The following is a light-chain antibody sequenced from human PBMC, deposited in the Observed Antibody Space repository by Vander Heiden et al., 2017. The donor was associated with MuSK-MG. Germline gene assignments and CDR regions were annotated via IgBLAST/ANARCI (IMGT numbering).Light chain of an antibody. Sequence: EIVLTQSPGTLSLSPGERATLSCRASQSVSNYYLAWYSQKPGQAPRLLIYGTSSRPPGIPDRFSGSGSGTDFTLTISRLEPEDFAVYYCQQYGNSPLITFGHGTKVDIK. CDR1: QSVSNYY. CDR2: GTS. J-gene: IGKJ3*01. CDR3: QQYGNSPLIT. V-gene: IGKV3-20*01.